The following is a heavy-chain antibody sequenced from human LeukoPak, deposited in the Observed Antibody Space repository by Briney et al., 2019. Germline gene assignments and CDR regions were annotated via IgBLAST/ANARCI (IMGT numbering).Heavy chain of an antibody. CDR2: ISSSSSYI. Sequence: GGSLRLSCAASGFTFSDSFMSWIRQAPGKGLEWVSSISSSSSYIYYADSVKGRFTISRDNAKNSLYLQMNSLRAEDTAVYYCARYSSSSAFDYWGQGTLVTVSS. CDR1: GFTFSDSF. CDR3: ARYSSSSAFDY. D-gene: IGHD6-6*01. J-gene: IGHJ4*02. V-gene: IGHV3-11*06.